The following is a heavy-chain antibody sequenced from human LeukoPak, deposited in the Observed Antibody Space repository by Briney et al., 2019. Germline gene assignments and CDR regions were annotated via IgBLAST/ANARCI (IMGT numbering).Heavy chain of an antibody. V-gene: IGHV4-59*08. D-gene: IGHD2-15*01. CDR1: GGSMTSYY. J-gene: IGHJ4*02. CDR2: IYYSGST. Sequence: SETLSLTCTVSGGSMTSYYWSWIRQPPGKGLEWIGYIYYSGSTNYNPSLKSRVTLSVDTSKNQFSLKLSSVTAADTAVYYCARLRGCSGGSCYHPNFDSWGQGTLVTVSS. CDR3: ARLRGCSGGSCYHPNFDS.